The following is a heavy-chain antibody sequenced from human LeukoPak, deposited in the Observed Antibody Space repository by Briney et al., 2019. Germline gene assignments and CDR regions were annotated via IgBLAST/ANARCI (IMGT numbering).Heavy chain of an antibody. CDR2: VDAGGSST. Sequence: QSGGSLSLSCAASGFTFDFYAMGWVRQAPGKGLEWISTVDAGGSSTYYVDSVKGRFTISRDNSKNTLFLQMNSLRAEDTAVYYCAKRGSPSRFYFDYWGQGTRVTVSS. D-gene: IGHD5-12*01. CDR1: GFTFDFYA. CDR3: AKRGSPSRFYFDY. V-gene: IGHV3-23*01. J-gene: IGHJ4*02.